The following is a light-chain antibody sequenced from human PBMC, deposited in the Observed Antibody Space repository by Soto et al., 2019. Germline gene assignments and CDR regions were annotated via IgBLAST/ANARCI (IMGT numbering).Light chain of an antibody. CDR2: SND. V-gene: IGLV1-44*01. CDR1: SSNIGSNT. CDR3: AAWDDSLNGVV. J-gene: IGLJ3*02. Sequence: QSVLTQPPSASGTPGQRVTISCSGSSSNIGSNTVNWYQQLPGTAPKLFIYSNDQRPSGVPDRFSASKSGTSVSLAISGLQSEDEADYYCAAWDDSLNGVVFGGGTKLTVL.